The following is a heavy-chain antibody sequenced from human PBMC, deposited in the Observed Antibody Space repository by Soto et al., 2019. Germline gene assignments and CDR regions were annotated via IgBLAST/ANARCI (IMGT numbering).Heavy chain of an antibody. D-gene: IGHD3-10*01. V-gene: IGHV1-69*08. CDR3: ARETSWFGELLSRYYYYYGMDV. CDR1: GGTFSSYT. CDR2: IIPILGIA. Sequence: QVQLVQSGAEVKKPGSSVKVSCKASGGTFSSYTISWVRQAPGQGLEWMGRIIPILGIANYAQKFQGRVTITADKSTSTAYMELSSLRSEDTAVYYCARETSWFGELLSRYYYYYGMDVW. J-gene: IGHJ6*01.